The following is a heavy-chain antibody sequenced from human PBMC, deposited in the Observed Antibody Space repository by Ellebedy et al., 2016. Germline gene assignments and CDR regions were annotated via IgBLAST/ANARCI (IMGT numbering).Heavy chain of an antibody. J-gene: IGHJ5*02. CDR1: GGSISSGGYY. V-gene: IGHV4-39*07. Sequence: SETLSLXXTVSGGSISSGGYYWSWIRQPPGKGLEWIGEINHSGSTNYNPSLKSRVTISVDTSKNQFSLKLSSVTAADTAVYYCAREGYSSGLYPRNLMGPRKSNWFDPWGQGTLVTVSS. CDR2: INHSGST. CDR3: AREGYSSGLYPRNLMGPRKSNWFDP. D-gene: IGHD6-25*01.